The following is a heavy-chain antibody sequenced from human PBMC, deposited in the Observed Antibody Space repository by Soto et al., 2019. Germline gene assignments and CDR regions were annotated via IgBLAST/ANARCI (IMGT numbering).Heavy chain of an antibody. Sequence: SCAASGFTFSSYSMNWVRQAPGKGLEWLSYISSSSSTIYYADSLKGRFTISRDNAKNSLYLQMNSLGAEDTAVYYCTRDGNTFDYWGQGTLVTVSS. J-gene: IGHJ4*02. CDR3: TRDGNTFDY. CDR1: GFTFSSYS. CDR2: ISSSSSTI. V-gene: IGHV3-48*01.